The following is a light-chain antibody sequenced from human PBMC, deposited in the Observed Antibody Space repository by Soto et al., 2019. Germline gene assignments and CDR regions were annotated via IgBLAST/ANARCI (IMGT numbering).Light chain of an antibody. CDR2: GSS. V-gene: IGKV1-27*01. Sequence: DIPLTQSPSSLSASIGDRVTITCRATQGISNYLAWYQQKPGKVPKLLIYGSSTLQSGVPSRFNGSGSGSAFTLTVSSLQPEDVGYYYCQKYNSAPQSFGPGTRVDL. J-gene: IGKJ3*01. CDR1: QGISNY. CDR3: QKYNSAPQS.